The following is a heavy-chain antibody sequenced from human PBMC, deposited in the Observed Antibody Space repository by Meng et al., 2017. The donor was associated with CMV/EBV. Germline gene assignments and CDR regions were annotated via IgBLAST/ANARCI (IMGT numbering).Heavy chain of an antibody. V-gene: IGHV3-53*01. Sequence: GESLKISCAASGFTVSSNYMSWVRQAPGKGLEWVSVIYSGGSTYYADSVKGRVTISRDNSKNTLYLQMNSLSAEDTAVYYCSRYLGSTGMDFWGQCPTVPVSS. CDR1: GFTVSSNY. D-gene: IGHD5-12*01. J-gene: IGHJ6*02. CDR3: SRYLGSTGMDF. CDR2: IYSGGST.